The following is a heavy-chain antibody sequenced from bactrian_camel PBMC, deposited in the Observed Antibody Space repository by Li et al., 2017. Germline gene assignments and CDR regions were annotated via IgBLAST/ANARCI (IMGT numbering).Heavy chain of an antibody. J-gene: IGHJ4*01. CDR2: INSGGSTTT. CDR1: GFTFSSYW. Sequence: HVQLVESGGGLVQAGGSLRLSCVASGFTFSSYWMWWVRQAPGKGLEWVSNINSGGSTTTYYADSVKGRFTISRDNAKNTLYLQMNSLKPEDTAVYYCAAEPGRDIALVVGSVGVPDFTYKGQGTQVTVS. D-gene: IGHD7*01. V-gene: IGHV3S1*01.